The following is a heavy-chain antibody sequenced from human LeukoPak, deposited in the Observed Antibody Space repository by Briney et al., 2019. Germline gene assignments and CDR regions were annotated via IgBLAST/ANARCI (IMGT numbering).Heavy chain of an antibody. CDR3: ARVSGITMIVVVNSDAFDI. D-gene: IGHD3-22*01. J-gene: IGHJ3*02. CDR1: GGSFSGYY. Sequence: PSETLSLTCAVYGGSFSGYYWGWIRQPPGKGLEWIGEINHSGSTNYNPSLKSRVTISVDTSKNQFSLKLSSVTAADTAVYYCARVSGITMIVVVNSDAFDIWGQGTMVTVSS. V-gene: IGHV4-34*01. CDR2: INHSGST.